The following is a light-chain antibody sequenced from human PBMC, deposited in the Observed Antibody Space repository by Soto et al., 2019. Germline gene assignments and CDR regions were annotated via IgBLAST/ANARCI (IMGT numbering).Light chain of an antibody. J-gene: IGKJ1*01. Sequence: DIVLTQSPTTLSLSPGERATLSCRASQTINNNYLAWYQQKDGQAPRLLIYDASSRATGIPDRFSGSGSGTDFTLTISRLEPEDFAVYSCQQYGSSAWTFGQGTKVEIK. V-gene: IGKV3-20*01. CDR2: DAS. CDR1: QTINNNY. CDR3: QQYGSSAWT.